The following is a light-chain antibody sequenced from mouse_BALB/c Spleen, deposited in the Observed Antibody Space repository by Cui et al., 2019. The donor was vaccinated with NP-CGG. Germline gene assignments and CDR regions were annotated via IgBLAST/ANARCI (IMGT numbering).Light chain of an antibody. J-gene: IGLJ1*01. CDR1: TGAVTTSNY. V-gene: IGLV1*01. CDR3: ALWYSNHWV. CDR2: GTN. Sequence: QAVDSQKSALPTSPGETVTLTCRSSTGAVTTSNYANWVQEKPDHLFTGLIGGTNNRAPGVPARFSGSLIGDKAALTITGAQTEDEAIYFCALWYSNHWVFGGGTKLTVL.